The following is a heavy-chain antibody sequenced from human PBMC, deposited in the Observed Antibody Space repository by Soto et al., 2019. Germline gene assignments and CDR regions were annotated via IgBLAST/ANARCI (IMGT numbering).Heavy chain of an antibody. CDR1: GGSISSFD. J-gene: IGHJ4*02. Sequence: SETLSLTCTVSGGSISSFDWRWIRQPQGKGLEWIGYIYYSGSTNYNPSLKSRVTISVDTSKNQFSLKLSSVTAADTAVYYCASTLTDYYESSGNYYSYWVQGTLVTVSS. V-gene: IGHV4-59*01. CDR3: ASTLTDYYESSGNYYSY. D-gene: IGHD3-22*01. CDR2: IYYSGST.